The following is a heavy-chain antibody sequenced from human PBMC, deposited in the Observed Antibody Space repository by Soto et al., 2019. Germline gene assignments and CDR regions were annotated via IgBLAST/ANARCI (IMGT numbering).Heavy chain of an antibody. V-gene: IGHV3-11*06. J-gene: IGHJ4*02. Sequence: PGGSLRLSCEGSGFTFSDYYISWIRQAPGKGLEWISYSSNSGTFSRYADSVKGRFSISRDNTKNLLYLQMNSLRAEDTAVYYCARSGEHYNRLDYWGQGTPVTVSS. CDR2: SSNSGTFS. CDR3: ARSGEHYNRLDY. CDR1: GFTFSDYY. D-gene: IGHD4-4*01.